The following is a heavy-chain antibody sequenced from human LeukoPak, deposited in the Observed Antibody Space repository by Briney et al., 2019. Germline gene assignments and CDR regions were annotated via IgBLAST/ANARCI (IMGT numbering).Heavy chain of an antibody. V-gene: IGHV3-30-3*01. CDR1: GLTFSSYA. CDR3: ARRPAQYFDS. Sequence: GRSLRLSCAASGLTFSSYAMHCVRQAPGKGLEWVAVISYGVSNKYYADSVKGRFTISRDNSNNTLYLQMNSLRPEDTAVYYCARRPAQYFDSWGQGTLVTVSS. CDR2: ISYGVSNK. J-gene: IGHJ4*02.